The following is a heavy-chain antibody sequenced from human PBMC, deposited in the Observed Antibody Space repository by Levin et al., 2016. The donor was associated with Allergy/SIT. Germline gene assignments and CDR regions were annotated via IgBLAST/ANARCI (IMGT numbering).Heavy chain of an antibody. CDR2: ISSSSSSI. Sequence: GESLKISCVASGFTFSIYSMNWVRQAPGKGLEWVSYISSSSSSIYYADSVKGRFTISRDNAKNSLYLQLNSLRVEDTAVYYCAREGGIVGAIPVDYWGQGTLVTVSS. J-gene: IGHJ4*02. CDR1: GFTFSIYS. CDR3: AREGGIVGAIPVDY. D-gene: IGHD1-26*01. V-gene: IGHV3-48*01.